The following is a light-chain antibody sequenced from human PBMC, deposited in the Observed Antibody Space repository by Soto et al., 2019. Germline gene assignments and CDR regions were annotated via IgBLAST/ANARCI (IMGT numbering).Light chain of an antibody. Sequence: DIQMTQSPSTLSASVGDRVTITCRASQSISGWLAWYQQRPGKAPKLLIYDDSSLESGVPSRFSGSGSGTAFILIISSLQPDDFATYYCQQYDNYKPLTFGGGTKV. CDR2: DDS. CDR3: QQYDNYKPLT. J-gene: IGKJ4*01. V-gene: IGKV1-5*01. CDR1: QSISGW.